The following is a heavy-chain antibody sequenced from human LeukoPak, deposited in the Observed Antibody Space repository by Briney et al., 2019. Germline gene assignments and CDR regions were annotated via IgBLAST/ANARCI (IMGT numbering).Heavy chain of an antibody. CDR3: TTDVYSSSWYIRFDY. V-gene: IGHV3-15*01. Sequence: GGSLRLSCAASGFTFSNAWMSWVRQAPGKGLEWVGRIKSKTDGGTTDYAAPVKGRFTISRDDSKNTLYLQMNSLKTGDTAVYYCTTDVYSSSWYIRFDYWGQGTLVTVSS. CDR2: IKSKTDGGTT. D-gene: IGHD6-13*01. CDR1: GFTFSNAW. J-gene: IGHJ4*02.